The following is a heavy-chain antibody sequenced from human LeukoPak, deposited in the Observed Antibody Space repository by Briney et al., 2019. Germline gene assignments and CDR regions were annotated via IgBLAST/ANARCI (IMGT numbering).Heavy chain of an antibody. CDR1: GFTFSDYY. CDR2: ISSSGSTI. D-gene: IGHD6-6*01. J-gene: IGHJ4*02. V-gene: IGHV3-11*04. Sequence: GGSLRLSCAASGFTFSDYYMSWIRQAPGKGLEWVSYISSSGSTIYYADSVKGRFTISRDNAKNSLYLQMNGLRAEDTAVYYCARRGGSSSRRSPIDYWGQGTLVTVSS. CDR3: ARRGGSSSRRSPIDY.